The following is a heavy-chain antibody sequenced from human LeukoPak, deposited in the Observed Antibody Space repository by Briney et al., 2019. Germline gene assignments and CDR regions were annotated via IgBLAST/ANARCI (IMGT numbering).Heavy chain of an antibody. CDR3: AKPGYCSGGSCRYYFDY. Sequence: PGGSLRLSCAASGFTFSSYSMNWVRQAPGKGLEWVSYISSSTIYYADSVKGRFTISRDNAKNSLYLQMNSLRAEDTAVYYCAKPGYCSGGSCRYYFDYWGQGTLVTVSS. J-gene: IGHJ4*02. CDR2: ISSSTI. CDR1: GFTFSSYS. D-gene: IGHD2-15*01. V-gene: IGHV3-48*01.